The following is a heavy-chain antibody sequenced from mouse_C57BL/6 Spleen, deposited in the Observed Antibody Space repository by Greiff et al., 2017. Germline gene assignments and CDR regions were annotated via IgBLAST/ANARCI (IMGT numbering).Heavy chain of an antibody. CDR2: IDPENGDT. J-gene: IGHJ3*01. Sequence: EVQLQQSGAELVRPGASVKLSCTASGFNIKDDYMHWVKQRPEQGLEWIGWIDPENGDTEYASKFQGNATITADTSSNTAYLQLSSLTSEDTAVYYCTSKERQFAYWGQGTLVTVSA. V-gene: IGHV14-4*01. D-gene: IGHD2-14*01. CDR3: TSKERQFAY. CDR1: GFNIKDDY.